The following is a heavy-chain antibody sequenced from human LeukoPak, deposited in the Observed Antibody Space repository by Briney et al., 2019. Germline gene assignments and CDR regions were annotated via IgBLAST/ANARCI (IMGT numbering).Heavy chain of an antibody. J-gene: IGHJ4*02. D-gene: IGHD5-12*01. CDR2: IYPGDSDT. V-gene: IGHV5-51*01. Sequence: RGESLKISCKGSGYSFTSYWIAWVRQMPGKGLEWMGIIYPGDSDTRYSPSFQGQVTISADKSIAYLQWGSLKASDTAMYYCARRGYSGYDSPLGYCGQGTLVTVSS. CDR1: GYSFTSYW. CDR3: ARRGYSGYDSPLGY.